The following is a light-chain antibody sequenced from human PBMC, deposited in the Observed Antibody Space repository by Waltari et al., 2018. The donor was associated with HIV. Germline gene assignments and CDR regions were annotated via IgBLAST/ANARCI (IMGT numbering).Light chain of an antibody. CDR2: EVT. Sequence: QSALTQPASVSASPGQSITISCTGTSSDVGGYDYVSWYQQHPGPAPKLLIYEVTHRPSGVSNRFSGSKSGNTASLTISGLQTEDEADYYCSSYTDDTTLDVVFGGGTKLTVL. CDR1: SSDVGGYDY. V-gene: IGLV2-14*01. J-gene: IGLJ2*01. CDR3: SSYTDDTTLDVV.